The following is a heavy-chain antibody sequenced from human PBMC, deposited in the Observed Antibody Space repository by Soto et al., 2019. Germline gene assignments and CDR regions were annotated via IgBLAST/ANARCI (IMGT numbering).Heavy chain of an antibody. J-gene: IGHJ4*02. CDR3: AKDRRAGGNYGFYSDF. CDR2: SSATGAGT. D-gene: IGHD1-7*01. Sequence: GGSLRLSCAASGFTFSSYGMAWVRQAPGKGLEWVSFSSATGAGTYYADSVKGRFTISRYNSKNTLYLQMTSLRADDTAVYYCAKDRRAGGNYGFYSDFWGQGALVTVSS. V-gene: IGHV3-23*01. CDR1: GFTFSSYG.